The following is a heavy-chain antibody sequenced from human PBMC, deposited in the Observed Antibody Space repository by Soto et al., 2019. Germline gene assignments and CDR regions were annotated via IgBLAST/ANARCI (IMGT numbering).Heavy chain of an antibody. D-gene: IGHD3-22*01. CDR1: GYTLTELS. V-gene: IGHV1-24*01. CDR2: FDPEDGET. Sequence: SCKVSGYTLTELSMHWVRQAPGKGLEWMGGFDPEDGETIYAQRFQGRVTMTEDTSTDTAYMELSSLRSEDTAVYYCTSTEYYDRSGYYHLNWFDPWGQGTLVTVSS. J-gene: IGHJ5*02. CDR3: TSTEYYDRSGYYHLNWFDP.